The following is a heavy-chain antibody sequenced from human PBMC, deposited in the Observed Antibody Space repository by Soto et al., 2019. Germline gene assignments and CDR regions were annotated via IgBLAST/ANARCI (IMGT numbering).Heavy chain of an antibody. CDR3: AKNGRAAAMYNWFDP. CDR1: GFTFSSYA. J-gene: IGHJ5*02. D-gene: IGHD6-13*01. Sequence: GGSLRLSCTGSGFTFSSYAMNWVRQAPGKGLECVSTISGSGGTTYYADSVKGRFTISRDNSKNTRYLQMSSLRAEDTAVYYCAKNGRAAAMYNWFDPWGQGTLVTVSS. CDR2: ISGSGGTT. V-gene: IGHV3-23*01.